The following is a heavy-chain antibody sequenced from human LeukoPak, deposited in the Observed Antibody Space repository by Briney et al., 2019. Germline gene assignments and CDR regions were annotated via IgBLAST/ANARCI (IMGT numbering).Heavy chain of an antibody. CDR2: ISSSSSTI. V-gene: IGHV3-11*04. D-gene: IGHD3-22*01. CDR1: GFTFSDYY. CDR3: ARDVASSSGYYGYYYYYGMDV. Sequence: GGSLRLSCAASGFTFSDYYMSWIRQAPGKGLEWVSYISSSSSTIYYADSVKGRFTISRDNAKNSLYLQMNSLRAEDTAVYYCARDVASSSGYYGYYYYYGMDVWGQGTTVTVSS. J-gene: IGHJ6*02.